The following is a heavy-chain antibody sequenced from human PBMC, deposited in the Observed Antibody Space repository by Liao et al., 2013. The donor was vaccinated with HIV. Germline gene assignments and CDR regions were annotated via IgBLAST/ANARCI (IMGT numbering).Heavy chain of an antibody. CDR1: GGSFSGYY. CDR3: ARDHPGHSTYYDFWSGYGDAFDI. V-gene: IGHV4-34*01. Sequence: QVQLQQWGAGLLKPSETLSLTCAVYGGSFSGYYWSWIRQPPGKGLEWIGEINHSGSTNYNPSLKSRVTISVDTSKNQFSLKLSSVTAADTAVYYCARDHPGHSTYYDFWSGYGDAFDIWGQGTMVTVSS. J-gene: IGHJ3*02. D-gene: IGHD3-3*01. CDR2: INHSGST.